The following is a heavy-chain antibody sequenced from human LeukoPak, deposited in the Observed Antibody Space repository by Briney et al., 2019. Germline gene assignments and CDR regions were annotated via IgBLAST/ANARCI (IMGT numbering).Heavy chain of an antibody. CDR1: GGSISSGDYY. Sequence: PSETLSLTCTVSGGSISSGDYYWSWIRQPPGKSLEWIGYIYYSGSTYYNPSLKSRVTISVDTSKNQFSLKLSSVTAADTAVYYCARVPYYYDSSGSDYWGQGTLVTVSS. D-gene: IGHD3-22*01. CDR2: IYYSGST. CDR3: ARVPYYYDSSGSDY. J-gene: IGHJ4*02. V-gene: IGHV4-30-4*08.